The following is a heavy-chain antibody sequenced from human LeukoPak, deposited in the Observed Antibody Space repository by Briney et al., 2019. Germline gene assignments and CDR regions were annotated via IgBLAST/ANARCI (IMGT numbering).Heavy chain of an antibody. Sequence: PGGSLRLSCAASGFTFSTSAMSWVRQAPGKGLVWVSRINSDGSSTSYADSVKGRFTISRDNAKNTLYLQMNSLRAEDTAVYYCARDDFGDYGDYWGQGTLVTVSS. CDR2: INSDGSST. J-gene: IGHJ4*02. CDR3: ARDDFGDYGDY. V-gene: IGHV3-74*01. CDR1: GFTFSTSA. D-gene: IGHD4-17*01.